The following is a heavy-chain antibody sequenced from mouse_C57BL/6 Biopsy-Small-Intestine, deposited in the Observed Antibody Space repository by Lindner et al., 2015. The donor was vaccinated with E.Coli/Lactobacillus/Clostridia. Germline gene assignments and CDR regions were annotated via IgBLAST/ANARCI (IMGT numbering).Heavy chain of an antibody. Sequence: VQLQESGAEVMKPGASVKLSCKATGYTFTGYWIEWVKQRPGHGLEWIGEILPGSTGTNYNERFKGKATFTADTSSNTAYMQLSSLTTEDSAICYCARGRGFYDGYYGGFAYWGQGTLVTVSA. CDR2: ILPGSTGT. CDR3: ARGRGFYDGYYGGFAY. J-gene: IGHJ3*01. CDR1: GYTFTGYW. V-gene: IGHV1-9*01. D-gene: IGHD2-3*01.